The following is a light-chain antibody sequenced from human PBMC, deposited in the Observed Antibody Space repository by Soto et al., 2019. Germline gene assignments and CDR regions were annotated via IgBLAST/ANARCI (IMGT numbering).Light chain of an antibody. CDR2: AAS. V-gene: IGKV1-39*01. J-gene: IGKJ3*01. CDR3: QQSYSIPFT. Sequence: DIQVTQSPSSLSASVGDRITITWRASQSISSYLNWYQQKPGKAPKLLIYAASSLQSGVPSRFSGSGSGTDFTLTISSLQPEDFATYYCQQSYSIPFTFGPGTKVDIK. CDR1: QSISSY.